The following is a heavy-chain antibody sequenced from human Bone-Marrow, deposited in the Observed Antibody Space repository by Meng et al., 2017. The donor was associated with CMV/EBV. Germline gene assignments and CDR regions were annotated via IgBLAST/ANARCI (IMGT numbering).Heavy chain of an antibody. Sequence: ASVKVSCKASGYTFTGYYIHWVRQAPGQGLEWMGWINPNSGRTNYAQKFQGRVTMTRDTSISTAYMDLSRLKFNDTAVYYCARDLSFIRYSAQYYFDYWGQGTLVTVSS. J-gene: IGHJ4*02. V-gene: IGHV1-2*02. D-gene: IGHD1-14*01. CDR2: INPNSGRT. CDR1: GYTFTGYY. CDR3: ARDLSFIRYSAQYYFDY.